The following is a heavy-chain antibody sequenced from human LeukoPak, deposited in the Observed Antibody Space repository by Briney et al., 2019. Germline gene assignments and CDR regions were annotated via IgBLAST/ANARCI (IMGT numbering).Heavy chain of an antibody. D-gene: IGHD3-10*01. CDR1: GGSFSGYY. CDR2: INHSGST. CDR3: ARWRRRDYYGSGSYYPTRGFDP. J-gene: IGHJ5*02. Sequence: PSETLSLTCAVYGGSFSGYYWSWIRQPPGKGLEWIGEINHSGSTNYNPSLKSRVTISVDTSKNQFSLKLSSVTAADTAVYYCARWRRRDYYGSGSYYPTRGFDPWGQGTLVTVSS. V-gene: IGHV4-34*01.